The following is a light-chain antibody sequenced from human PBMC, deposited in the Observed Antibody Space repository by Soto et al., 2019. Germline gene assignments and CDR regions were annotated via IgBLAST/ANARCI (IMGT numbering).Light chain of an antibody. J-gene: IGLJ2*01. CDR1: KIGSKS. Sequence: SYELTQPPSVSVAPGQTATITCGGTKIGSKSVHWYQQKPGQAPVLVLYDDTDRPSGIPERISGSNSGNTATLTISRVEAGDEADYSCQVWDNSAEHVVFGGGTQLTVL. V-gene: IGLV3-21*02. CDR3: QVWDNSAEHVV. CDR2: DDT.